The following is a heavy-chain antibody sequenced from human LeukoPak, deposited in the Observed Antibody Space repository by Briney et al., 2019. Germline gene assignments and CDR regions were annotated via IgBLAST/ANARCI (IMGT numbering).Heavy chain of an antibody. V-gene: IGHV4-39*01. CDR2: IYYSGST. CDR1: GGSISSYY. J-gene: IGHJ3*02. Sequence: SETLSLTCTVSGGSISSYYWGWIRQPPGKGLEWIGSIYYSGSTYYNPSLKSRVTISVDTSKNQFSLKLSSVTAADTAVYYCARLPVSDYYDSSGYYYAPGAFDIWGQGTMVTVSS. CDR3: ARLPVSDYYDSSGYYYAPGAFDI. D-gene: IGHD3-22*01.